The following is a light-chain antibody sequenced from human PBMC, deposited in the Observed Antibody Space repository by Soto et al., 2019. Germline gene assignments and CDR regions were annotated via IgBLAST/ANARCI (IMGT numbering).Light chain of an antibody. Sequence: QSVLTQPPSASGTPGQRVTIFCSGSSSNIGSYYVYWYQQLPGTAPKLLIHRNNQRPSGVPDRFSGSKSGTSASLAISGLRSEDEADYYCAAWDDSLSGWMFGGGTKLTVL. V-gene: IGLV1-47*01. CDR1: SSNIGSYY. CDR3: AAWDDSLSGWM. CDR2: RNN. J-gene: IGLJ3*02.